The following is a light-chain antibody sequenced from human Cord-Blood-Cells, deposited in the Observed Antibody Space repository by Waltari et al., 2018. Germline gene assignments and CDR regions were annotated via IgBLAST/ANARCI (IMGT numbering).Light chain of an antibody. CDR1: QSISSW. V-gene: IGKV1-5*01. CDR2: DAS. CDR3: QQYNSYSWT. J-gene: IGKJ1*01. Sequence: DIQMTQSPSTLSASVGDRVTITCRASQSISSWLAWYQQKPGKAPKLLIYDASSLESGVPSRCSGSGSGTKFTLTISSLQPDDFATYYCQQYNSYSWTFGQGTKVEIK.